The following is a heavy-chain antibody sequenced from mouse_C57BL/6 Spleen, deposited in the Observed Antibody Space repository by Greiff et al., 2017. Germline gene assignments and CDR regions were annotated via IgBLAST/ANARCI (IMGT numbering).Heavy chain of an antibody. J-gene: IGHJ2*01. CDR2: ISYDGSN. CDR3: ARDRGYGSSSDY. Sequence: EVQLQESGPGLVKPSQSLSLTCSVTGYSITSGYYWNWIRQFPGNKLEWMGSISYDGSNNYNPSLKNRISITRDTSKNQFFLKLNSVTTEDTATYYCARDRGYGSSSDYWGQGTTLTVSS. CDR1: GYSITSGYY. D-gene: IGHD1-1*01. V-gene: IGHV3-6*01.